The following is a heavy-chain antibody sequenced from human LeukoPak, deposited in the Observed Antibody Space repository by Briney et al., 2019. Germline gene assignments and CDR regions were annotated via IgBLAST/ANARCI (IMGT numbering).Heavy chain of an antibody. D-gene: IGHD2-15*01. CDR1: GGSISSYY. CDR2: IYTSGST. CDR3: ARGYCSGGSCPRYYYYYYGMDV. J-gene: IGHJ6*02. Sequence: SETLSLTCTVSGGSISSYYWSWIRQPAGKGLEWIGRIYTSGSTNYNPSLKSRVTMSVDTSKNQFSLKLSSVTAADTAVYYCARGYCSGGSCPRYYYYYYGMDVWGQGTTVTVSS. V-gene: IGHV4-4*07.